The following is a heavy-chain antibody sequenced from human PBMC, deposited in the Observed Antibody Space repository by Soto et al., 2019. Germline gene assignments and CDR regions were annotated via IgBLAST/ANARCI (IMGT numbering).Heavy chain of an antibody. Sequence: SVKVSCKASGGTFSSYAISWVRQAPGQGLEWMGGIIPIFGTAYYAQKFQGRVTITADESTSTAYMELSSLRSEDTAVYYCAREASGGWYYFDYWGQGTLVTVSS. V-gene: IGHV1-69*13. J-gene: IGHJ4*02. CDR3: AREASGGWYYFDY. CDR1: GGTFSSYA. CDR2: IIPIFGTA. D-gene: IGHD6-19*01.